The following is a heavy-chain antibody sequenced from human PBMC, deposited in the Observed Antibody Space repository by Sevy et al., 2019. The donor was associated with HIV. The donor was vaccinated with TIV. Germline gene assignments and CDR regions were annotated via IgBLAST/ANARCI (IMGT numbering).Heavy chain of an antibody. CDR3: ARGRGSVTTLSAFDI. CDR1: GDSINNYS. CDR2: IYYSGST. V-gene: IGHV4-59*01. J-gene: IGHJ3*02. D-gene: IGHD4-17*01. Sequence: SETLSLTCTVSGDSINNYSWNWIRQPPGKGLEWIGYIYYSGSTNYNPSLRSRVTISVDTSKNQFSLRLSSVTAADTAVYFCARGRGSVTTLSAFDIWGQGTLVTVSS.